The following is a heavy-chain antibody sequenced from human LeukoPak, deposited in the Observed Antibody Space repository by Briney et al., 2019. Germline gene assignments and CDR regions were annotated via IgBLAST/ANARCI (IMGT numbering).Heavy chain of an antibody. CDR3: GRDLGCYYYNWYFDL. Sequence: GRSLRLSCAASGFTFSSYAMRWVRQAPGKGLEWVAVISYDGSNKYYADSVKGRFTISRDNSKNTLYLQRNSLRAEDTALYYCGRDLGCYYYNWYFDLWGRGTLVTVSS. V-gene: IGHV3-30-3*01. J-gene: IGHJ2*01. CDR2: ISYDGSNK. CDR1: GFTFSSYA. D-gene: IGHD3-22*01.